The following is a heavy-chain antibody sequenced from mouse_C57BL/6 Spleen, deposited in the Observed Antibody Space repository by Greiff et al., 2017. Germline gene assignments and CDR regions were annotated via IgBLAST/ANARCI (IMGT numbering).Heavy chain of an antibody. D-gene: IGHD1-1*01. CDR2: IDPNSGGT. V-gene: IGHV1-62-3*01. CDR3: ARSDYGSRSYAMDY. J-gene: IGHJ4*01. Sequence: QVQLQPGAELVKPGASVKLSCKASGYTFTSYWMHWVKQRPGRGLEWIGRIDPNSGGTKYNEKFKRKATLTVDKPSSTAYMQLSSLTYEDSAVYYCARSDYGSRSYAMDYWGQGTSVTVSS. CDR1: GYTFTSYW.